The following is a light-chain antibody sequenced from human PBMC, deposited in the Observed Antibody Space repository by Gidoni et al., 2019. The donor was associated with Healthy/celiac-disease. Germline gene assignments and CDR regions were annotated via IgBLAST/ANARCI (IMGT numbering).Light chain of an antibody. CDR1: SSDVGSYNL. V-gene: IGLV2-23*01. Sequence: QSALTQPASVSGSPGQSITISCTGTSSDVGSYNLVSWYQQHPGKAPKFMIYEGSKRPSGVSNRFSGSKSGNTASLPISGLQAEDEADYYCCSYAGSSTWVFGGGTKLTVL. CDR3: CSYAGSSTWV. CDR2: EGS. J-gene: IGLJ3*02.